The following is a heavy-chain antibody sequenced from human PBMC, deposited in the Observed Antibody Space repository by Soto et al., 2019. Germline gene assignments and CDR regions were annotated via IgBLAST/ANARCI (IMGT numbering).Heavy chain of an antibody. CDR2: IYYSGTT. CDR1: GGSIGTYY. CDR3: ARARAPDTASYSGMDG. Sequence: ASEPLSLTFTVSGGSIGTYYWSWIRQPPGKGLEWIGFIYYSGTTNYNPSIESRVTISVDTSKNQFSLNLSSVTAADTAVYFCARARAPDTASYSGMDGWGNGNAVRVYS. D-gene: IGHD5-18*01. J-gene: IGHJ6*04. V-gene: IGHV4-59*01.